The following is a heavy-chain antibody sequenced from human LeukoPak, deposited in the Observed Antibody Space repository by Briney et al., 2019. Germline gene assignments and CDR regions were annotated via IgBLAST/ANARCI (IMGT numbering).Heavy chain of an antibody. CDR1: GFTFSNYW. Sequence: PGGSLRLSCAASGFTFSNYWMHWVRQAPGKGLVWVSRINSDGSSTSYADSVKGRVTISGDNAKNTLYLQMNSLRAEDTALYYCARAQDNSGGLIDLWGQGTLVTVSS. CDR2: INSDGSST. V-gene: IGHV3-74*01. CDR3: ARAQDNSGGLIDL. D-gene: IGHD6-25*01. J-gene: IGHJ5*02.